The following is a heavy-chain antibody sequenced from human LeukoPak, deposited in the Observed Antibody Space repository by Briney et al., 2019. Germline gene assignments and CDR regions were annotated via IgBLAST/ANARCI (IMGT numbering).Heavy chain of an antibody. CDR1: GGSFSGYY. V-gene: IGHV4-34*01. CDR3: ARAPRIYYYYYGMDV. Sequence: SETLSLTCAVYGGSFSGYYWSWIRQPPGKGLEWIGEINHSGSTNYNPSLKSRVTISVDTSKNQFSLKLSSVTAADTAVYYCARAPRIYYYYYGMDVWGQGTTVTVSS. CDR2: INHSGST. J-gene: IGHJ6*02.